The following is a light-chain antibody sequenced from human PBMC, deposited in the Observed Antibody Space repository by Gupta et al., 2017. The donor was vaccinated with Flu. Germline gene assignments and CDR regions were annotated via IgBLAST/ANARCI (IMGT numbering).Light chain of an antibody. CDR2: EVN. CDR1: SSDVGGDNY. J-gene: IGLJ2*01. CDR3: CSYGGSKF. Sequence: TGTSSDVGGDNYVSGYQQHPGKAPKLIIYEVNKRPSGVPDRFSGSKSGNTASLTVSGLLAEEEADYYCCSYGGSKFFGGGTKLTVL. V-gene: IGLV2-8*01.